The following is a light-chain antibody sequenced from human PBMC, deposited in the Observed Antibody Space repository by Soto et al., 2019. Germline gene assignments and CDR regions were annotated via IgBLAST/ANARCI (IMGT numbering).Light chain of an antibody. CDR3: QQRSNWPPGYT. CDR2: DAS. Sequence: EIVLTQSPATLSLSPGERATLSCSASQSVSSYLAWYQQKPGQAPRLLIYDASNRATGIPARFSGSGSGTDFTLTISSLETEDFAVYYCQQRSNWPPGYTFGQGTKLEIK. J-gene: IGKJ2*01. V-gene: IGKV3-11*01. CDR1: QSVSSY.